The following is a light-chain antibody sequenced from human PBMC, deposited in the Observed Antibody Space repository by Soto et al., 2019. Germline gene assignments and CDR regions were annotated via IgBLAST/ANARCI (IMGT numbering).Light chain of an antibody. V-gene: IGLV2-11*01. CDR3: CSYAVSGV. J-gene: IGLJ1*01. CDR2: DVN. Sequence: QSALTQPRSVSGSPGQSVTISCTGTSSDVGGYNYVSWYQQYPDKAPKLMIYDVNKRPSGVPDRFSGSKSGNTASLTISGLQADDEADYYCCSYAVSGVFGTGTKVTVL. CDR1: SSDVGGYNY.